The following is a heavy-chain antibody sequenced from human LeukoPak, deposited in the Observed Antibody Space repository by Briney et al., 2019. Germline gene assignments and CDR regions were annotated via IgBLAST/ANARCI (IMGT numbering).Heavy chain of an antibody. V-gene: IGHV4-34*01. CDR2: INHSGST. CDR1: GGSFSGYY. CDR3: ARGLFDGYSSGWYGRNDY. J-gene: IGHJ4*02. Sequence: SETLSLTCAGYGGSFSGYYWSWIRQPPGKGLEWIGEINHSGSTNYNPSLKSRVTISVDTSKNQFSLKLSSVTAADTAVYYCARGLFDGYSSGWYGRNDYWGQGTLVTVSS. D-gene: IGHD6-19*01.